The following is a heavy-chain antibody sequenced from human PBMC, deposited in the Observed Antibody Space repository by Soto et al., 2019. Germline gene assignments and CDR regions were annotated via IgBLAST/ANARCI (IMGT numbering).Heavy chain of an antibody. CDR1: GFTFTSSA. J-gene: IGHJ6*02. CDR2: IVVGSGNT. V-gene: IGHV1-58*01. D-gene: IGHD6-6*01. Sequence: GASVKVSCKASGFTFTSSAVQWVRQARGQRLEWIGWIVVGSGNTNYAQKIQERVTITRDMSTSTAFMGLSSLKSEDTAVFFFAASSPGLKQVVAYYYYGMDVWGQGTTVTVSS. CDR3: AASSPGLKQVVAYYYYGMDV.